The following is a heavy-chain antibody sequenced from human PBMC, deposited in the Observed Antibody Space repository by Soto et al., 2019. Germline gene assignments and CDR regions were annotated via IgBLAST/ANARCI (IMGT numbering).Heavy chain of an antibody. V-gene: IGHV3-30*18. CDR1: GFTFSSYG. D-gene: IGHD6-13*01. J-gene: IGHJ4*02. CDR2: ISYDGSNK. Sequence: GGSLILSCAASGFTFSSYGMHWVRQAPGKGLEWVAVISYDGSNKYYADSVKGRFTISRDNSKNTLYLQMNSLRAEDTAVYYCAKDLWAAAGFHYWGQGTLVTVSS. CDR3: AKDLWAAAGFHY.